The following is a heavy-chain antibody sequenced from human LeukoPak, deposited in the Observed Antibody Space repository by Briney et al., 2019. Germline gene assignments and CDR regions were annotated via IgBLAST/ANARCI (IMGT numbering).Heavy chain of an antibody. J-gene: IGHJ4*02. CDR1: GFTFNSYT. D-gene: IGHD3-10*01. V-gene: IGHV3-30-3*01. CDR3: ATLVRGVIPDY. Sequence: GRSLRLSCVASGFTFNSYTMHWVRQAPGKGLEWVAFISSDGNTKFYADSVKGRFTISRDNSKNTLYVQMNSLRTEDTAIYYRATLVRGVIPDYWGQGTLVTVSS. CDR2: ISSDGNTK.